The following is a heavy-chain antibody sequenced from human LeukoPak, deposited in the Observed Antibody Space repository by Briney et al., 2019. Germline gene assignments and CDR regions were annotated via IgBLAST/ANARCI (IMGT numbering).Heavy chain of an antibody. Sequence: SVKLSCKASGGTFSSYAISWVRQAPGPGLEWMGGIITIFGTANYAQKFQGRVTITADKSTSTAYMELSSLRSEDTAVYYCARAGKPVPLVVVPAAHMSRYYYYMDVWGKGTTVTVSS. CDR2: IITIFGTA. V-gene: IGHV1-69*06. CDR1: GGTFSSYA. D-gene: IGHD2-2*01. CDR3: ARAGKPVPLVVVPAAHMSRYYYYMDV. J-gene: IGHJ6*03.